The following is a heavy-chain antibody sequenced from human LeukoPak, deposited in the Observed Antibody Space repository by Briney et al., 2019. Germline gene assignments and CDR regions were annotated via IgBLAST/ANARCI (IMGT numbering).Heavy chain of an antibody. V-gene: IGHV1-69*05. J-gene: IGHJ3*02. CDR2: IIPIFGTA. CDR1: RGTFSSYA. D-gene: IGHD5-18*01. Sequence: EASVKVSCKASRGTFSSYAISWVRQAPGQGLEWMGRIIPIFGTANYAQRFQGRVTITTDESTSTAYMELSSLRSEDTAVYYCARQTGHRGYSYLEAFDIWGQGTMVTVSS. CDR3: ARQTGHRGYSYLEAFDI.